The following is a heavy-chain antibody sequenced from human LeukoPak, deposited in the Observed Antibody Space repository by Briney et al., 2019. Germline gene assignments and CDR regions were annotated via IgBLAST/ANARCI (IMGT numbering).Heavy chain of an antibody. CDR3: ARDSLNYYGSGSYAFDI. D-gene: IGHD3-10*01. V-gene: IGHV4-59*01. CDR2: IYYSGST. J-gene: IGHJ3*02. Sequence: SETLSLTCTVFGGSISSYYWSWIRQPPGKGLEWIGYIYYSGSTNYNPSLKSRVTISVDTSKNQFSLKLSSVTAADTAVYYCARDSLNYYGSGSYAFDIWGQGTMVTVSS. CDR1: GGSISSYY.